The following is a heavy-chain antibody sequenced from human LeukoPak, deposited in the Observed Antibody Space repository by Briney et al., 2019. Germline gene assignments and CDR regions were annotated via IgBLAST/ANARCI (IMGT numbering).Heavy chain of an antibody. V-gene: IGHV1-18*01. CDR2: ISAYNGNT. J-gene: IGHJ4*02. CDR1: GYTFTSYG. CDR3: ARDPGVRNWNGPQFDY. Sequence: ASVKVSCKASGYTFTSYGISWVRQAPGQGLEWMGWISAYNGNTNYAQKLRGRVTMTTDTSTSTAYMELRSLRSDDTAVYYCARDPGVRNWNGPQFDYWGQGTLVTVSS. D-gene: IGHD1-20*01.